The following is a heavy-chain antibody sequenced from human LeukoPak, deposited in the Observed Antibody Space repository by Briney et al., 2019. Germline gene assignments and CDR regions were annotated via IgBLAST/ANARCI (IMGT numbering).Heavy chain of an antibody. D-gene: IGHD2-2*01. V-gene: IGHV3-23*01. CDR3: AKVPDCSSTSCKGVDFDY. CDR1: GFTFSSYA. Sequence: GGSLRLSCAASGFTFSSYAMSWVRQAPGKGLEWVSAISGSGGSTYYADSVKGRFTISRDNSKNTLYLQMNSLRAEDTAVYYCAKVPDCSSTSCKGVDFDYWGQGTLVTVSS. J-gene: IGHJ4*02. CDR2: ISGSGGST.